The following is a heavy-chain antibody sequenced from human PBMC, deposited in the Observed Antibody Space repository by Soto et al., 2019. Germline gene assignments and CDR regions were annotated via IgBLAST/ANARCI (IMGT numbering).Heavy chain of an antibody. J-gene: IGHJ6*02. CDR1: GFTFSSYG. CDR2: VTSSSSYI. D-gene: IGHD6-6*01. CDR3: ARDEEARPYFYGMDV. V-gene: IGHV3-21*01. Sequence: KPGGSLRLSCAASGFTFSSYGMNWVRQAPGKGLEWVSSVTSSSSYIYYADSVKGRFTISRDNAKNSLYLQMNSLRPEDTAGYYCARDEEARPYFYGMDVWGQGTTVALSS.